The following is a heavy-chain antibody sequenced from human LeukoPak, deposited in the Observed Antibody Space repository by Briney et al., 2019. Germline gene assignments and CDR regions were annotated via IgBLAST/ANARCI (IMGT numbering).Heavy chain of an antibody. J-gene: IGHJ4*02. CDR2: INHSGST. CDR3: ARGHDIRYYYGSGGPFFDY. Sequence: SETLSLTCAVYGGSFSGYYWSWIRQPPGKGLEWIGEINHSGSTNYNPSLKSRVTISVDTSKNQFSLKLSSVTAADTAVYYCARGHDIRYYYGSGGPFFDYWGQGTLATVSS. D-gene: IGHD3-10*01. CDR1: GGSFSGYY. V-gene: IGHV4-34*01.